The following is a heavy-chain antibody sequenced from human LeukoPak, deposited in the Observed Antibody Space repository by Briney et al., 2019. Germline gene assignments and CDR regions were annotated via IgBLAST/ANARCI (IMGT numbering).Heavy chain of an antibody. CDR2: VSSSGTT. CDR1: GFTFSSYG. Sequence: GGSLRLSCAASGFTFSSYGMAWVRQAPGEGLEWVSGVSSSGTTYYADSVKGRFTISRDNSKNTLSLQMNTLRVEDTAVYYCVKMQGYMDVWGKGTTVTVSS. CDR3: VKMQGYMDV. V-gene: IGHV3-23*01. J-gene: IGHJ6*03.